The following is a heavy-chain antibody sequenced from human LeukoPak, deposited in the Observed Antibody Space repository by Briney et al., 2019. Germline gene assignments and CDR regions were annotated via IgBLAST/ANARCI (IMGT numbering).Heavy chain of an antibody. CDR2: INEDSSEK. J-gene: IGHJ4*02. CDR1: GVTFGRRW. CDR3: VRGGSDSSRYWVY. Sequence: PGGSLTLACAASGVTFGRRWMSWVRQAPGKGLEWVANINEDSSEKYYLDSVKGRFTISRDNAENSLFLQMTSLRAEDTAVYYCVRGGSDSSRYWVYWGQGTLVTVSS. D-gene: IGHD6-13*01. V-gene: IGHV3-7*01.